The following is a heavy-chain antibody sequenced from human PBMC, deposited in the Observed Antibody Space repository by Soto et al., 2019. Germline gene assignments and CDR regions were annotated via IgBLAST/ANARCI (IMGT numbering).Heavy chain of an antibody. CDR3: ARGLFGELSPGGIDYFDY. V-gene: IGHV3-48*03. CDR1: GFTFSSYE. D-gene: IGHD3-10*01. Sequence: HPGGSLRLSCAASGFTFSSYEMNWVRQAPGTGLAWVSYISGSGNAMFYADSVKVRFTISRDNAKNSLSLPRNSLRAADTAVYYCARGLFGELSPGGIDYFDYWGQGTLVTVSS. J-gene: IGHJ4*02. CDR2: ISGSGNAM.